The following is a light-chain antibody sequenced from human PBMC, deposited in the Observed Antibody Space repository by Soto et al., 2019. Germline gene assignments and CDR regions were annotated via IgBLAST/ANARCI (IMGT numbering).Light chain of an antibody. CDR1: SSNIGSNL. CDR2: NNN. Sequence: QSVLTQPPSASGTPGQRVTISCSGSSSNIGSNLVNWYQLLPGTTPRLLIYNNNQRPSAVPDRFSGSKSGTSASLAISGLQSEDEGDYFCALWDDSLNGLRVFGGGTKLTVL. V-gene: IGLV1-44*01. J-gene: IGLJ3*02. CDR3: ALWDDSLNGLRV.